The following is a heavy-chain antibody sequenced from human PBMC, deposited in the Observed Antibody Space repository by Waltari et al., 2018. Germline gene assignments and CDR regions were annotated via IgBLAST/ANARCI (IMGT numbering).Heavy chain of an antibody. J-gene: IGHJ4*02. Sequence: QVQLHESGPGLVTPSQTLSLTCTVSGCSIRRRRCYWNCIRQPAGKGLEWIGFIYTSGSTNYNPSLKSRVTISADTSKNQFSLKLTSVTAADTAVYYCAREGGFSYRSEHWGQGALVTVAS. D-gene: IGHD3-10*01. CDR2: IYTSGST. V-gene: IGHV4-61*09. CDR1: GCSIRRRRCY. CDR3: AREGGFSYRSEH.